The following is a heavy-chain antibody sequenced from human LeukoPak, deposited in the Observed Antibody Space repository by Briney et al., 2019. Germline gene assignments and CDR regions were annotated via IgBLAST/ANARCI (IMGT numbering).Heavy chain of an antibody. V-gene: IGHV4-59*01. Sequence: SETLSLTCTVSGGSISSYYWSWIRQPPGKGLEWIGEIYYSGSTNYNPSLKSRVTISVDTSKNKFSLKLSSVTAADPAVYYCARARSSDNPYSSSWYTLDDYWGQGTLVTVSS. CDR3: ARARSSDNPYSSSWYTLDDY. CDR2: IYYSGST. CDR1: GGSISSYY. D-gene: IGHD6-13*01. J-gene: IGHJ4*02.